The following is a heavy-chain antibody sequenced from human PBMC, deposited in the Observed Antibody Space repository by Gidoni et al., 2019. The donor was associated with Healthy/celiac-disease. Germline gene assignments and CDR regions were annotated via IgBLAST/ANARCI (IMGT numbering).Heavy chain of an antibody. J-gene: IGHJ4*02. CDR1: GGSISSYY. D-gene: IGHD5-12*01. CDR3: ARAPYSGYDLPYYFDY. CDR2: IYSSGST. Sequence: QVQLQESGPGLVKPSETLSLTCTVSGGSISSYYWSWIRQPPGKGLEWIGYIYSSGSTNYNPSLKSRVTISVDTSKNQFSLKLSSVTAADTAVYYCARAPYSGYDLPYYFDYWGQGTLVTVSS. V-gene: IGHV4-59*01.